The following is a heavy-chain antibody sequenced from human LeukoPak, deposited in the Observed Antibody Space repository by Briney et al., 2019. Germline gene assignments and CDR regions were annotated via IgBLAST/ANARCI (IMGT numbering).Heavy chain of an antibody. J-gene: IGHJ4*02. CDR2: FGSSGLST. CDR1: GFTFNRYA. V-gene: IGHV3-23*01. D-gene: IGHD3-16*02. CDR3: AREGPGIPSRSTTFDY. Sequence: GGSLRLSCAASGFTFNRYAMIWVRQAPGKGLEWVSTFGSSGLSTYYADSVKGRFTISRDNSKNTLYLEMNSLRAEDTAVYFCAREGPGIPSRSTTFDYWGQGTLVTVSS.